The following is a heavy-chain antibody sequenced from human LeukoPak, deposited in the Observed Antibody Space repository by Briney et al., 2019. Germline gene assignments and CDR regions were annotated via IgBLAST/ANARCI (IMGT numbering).Heavy chain of an antibody. V-gene: IGHV3-74*01. CDR3: ARDGRYSAFDY. CDR1: GFTFSSYW. Sequence: PGRSLRLSCAASGFTFSSYWMHWVRQAPGKGLVWVSRINSDGSSTSYADSVKGRFTISRDNAKNTLYLQMNSLRAEDTAVYYCARDGRYSAFDYWGQGTLVTVSS. D-gene: IGHD5-18*01. CDR2: INSDGSST. J-gene: IGHJ4*02.